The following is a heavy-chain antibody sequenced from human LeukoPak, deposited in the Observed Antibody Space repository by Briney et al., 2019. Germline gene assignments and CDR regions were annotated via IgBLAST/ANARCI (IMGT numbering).Heavy chain of an antibody. J-gene: IGHJ3*02. CDR2: IYYSGST. CDR3: ARRFWRGYCSSTSCPKRGLDAFDI. Sequence: SETLSLTCTVSGGSISSYYWGWIRQPPGKGLEWIGGIYYSGSTYYNPSLKGRVTISVDTSKNQFSLKLSSVTAADTAVYYCARRFWRGYCSSTSCPKRGLDAFDIWGQGTMVTVSS. CDR1: GGSISSYY. D-gene: IGHD2-2*01. V-gene: IGHV4-39*07.